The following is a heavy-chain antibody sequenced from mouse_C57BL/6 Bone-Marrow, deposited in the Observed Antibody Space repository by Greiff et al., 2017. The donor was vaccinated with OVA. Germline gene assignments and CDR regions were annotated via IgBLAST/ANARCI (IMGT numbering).Heavy chain of an antibody. Sequence: QVQLQQSGAELVRPGTSVKMSCKASGYTFTNYWIGWAKQRPGHGLEWIGDIYPGGGYTNYNEKFKGKATLTADKSSSTAYMQFRSLTSEDSAIYYCARFSDYYGSDYAMDYWGQGTSVTVAS. CDR2: IYPGGGYT. V-gene: IGHV1-63*01. CDR3: ARFSDYYGSDYAMDY. D-gene: IGHD1-1*01. CDR1: GYTFTNYW. J-gene: IGHJ4*01.